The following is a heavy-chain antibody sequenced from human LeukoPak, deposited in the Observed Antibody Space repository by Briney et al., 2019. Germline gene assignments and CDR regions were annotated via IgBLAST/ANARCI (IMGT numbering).Heavy chain of an antibody. V-gene: IGHV4-34*01. CDR1: GGSFSGYY. CDR3: ARGRKLWFGELPYYYYYGMDV. D-gene: IGHD3-10*01. J-gene: IGHJ6*02. CDR2: INHSGST. Sequence: SETLSLTCAVYGGSFSGYYWSWIRQPPGKGLEWIGEINHSGSTNYNPSLKSRVTISVDTSKNQFSLKLSSVTAADTAVYYCARGRKLWFGELPYYYYYGMDVWGQGTTVTVSS.